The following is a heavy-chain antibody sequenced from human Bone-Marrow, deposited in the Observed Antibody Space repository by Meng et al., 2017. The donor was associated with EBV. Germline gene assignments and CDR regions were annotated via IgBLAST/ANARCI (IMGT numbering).Heavy chain of an antibody. CDR1: GGSFSGYY. CDR3: ARGKSRDYIWGSYRIFDY. J-gene: IGHJ4*02. V-gene: IGHV4-34*01. Sequence: APLQQWGGGLLEPSETLSLPGGVYGGSFSGYYWSWIRQPPGKGLEWIGEINHSGSTNYNPSLKSRVTISVDTSKNQFSLNLSSVTAADTSVYYCARGKSRDYIWGSYRIFDYWGQGTLVTVSS. CDR2: INHSGST. D-gene: IGHD3-16*02.